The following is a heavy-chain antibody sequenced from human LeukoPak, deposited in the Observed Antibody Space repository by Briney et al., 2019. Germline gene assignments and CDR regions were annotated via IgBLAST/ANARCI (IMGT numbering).Heavy chain of an antibody. CDR2: ITASGTAM. CDR3: ASSGSYRFDY. CDR1: GFTFSGYS. V-gene: IGHV3-48*02. D-gene: IGHD1-26*01. Sequence: GGSLRLSCTASGFTFSGYSMNWIRQAPGKGLEWVSHITASGTAMFYADSVKGRFTTSRDNAKNSLYLQMNSLRDEDTAVYYCASSGSYRFDYWGQGTLVTVSS. J-gene: IGHJ4*02.